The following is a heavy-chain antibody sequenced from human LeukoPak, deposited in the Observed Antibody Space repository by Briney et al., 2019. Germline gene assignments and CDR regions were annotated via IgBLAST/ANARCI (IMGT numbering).Heavy chain of an antibody. D-gene: IGHD3-22*01. J-gene: IGHJ4*02. CDR1: GFTFSSYA. Sequence: GGSLRLSCAASGFTFSSYAMHWVRQAPGKGLEYVSAISSNGGSTYYANSVKGRFTISRDNSKNTLYLQMGSLRAEDMAVYYCARVNYYDSSGGEYYFDYWGQGTLVTVSS. V-gene: IGHV3-64*01. CDR2: ISSNGGST. CDR3: ARVNYYDSSGGEYYFDY.